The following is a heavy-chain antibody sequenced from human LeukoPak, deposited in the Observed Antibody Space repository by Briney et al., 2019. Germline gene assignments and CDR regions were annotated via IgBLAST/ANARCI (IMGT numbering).Heavy chain of an antibody. Sequence: PGRSLRLSCAASGFTFSSYAMHWVRQAPGKGLEWVAVISYDGSNKYYADSVKGRFTISRDNSKNTLYLQMNSLRAEDTAVYYCASPNRNYFDYWGQGTLVTVSS. J-gene: IGHJ4*02. CDR1: GFTFSSYA. V-gene: IGHV3-30-3*01. D-gene: IGHD1-14*01. CDR2: ISYDGSNK. CDR3: ASPNRNYFDY.